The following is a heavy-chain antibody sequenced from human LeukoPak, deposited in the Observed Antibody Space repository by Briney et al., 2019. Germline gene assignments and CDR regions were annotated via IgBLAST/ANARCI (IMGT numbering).Heavy chain of an antibody. Sequence: GGSLRLSCAASGFTFSSYAMSWVRQAPGKGLEWVSAISGSGGSTYYADSVKGRFTISRDNSKNTLYLQMNSLRAEDTAVYYCAKERQIMIVVAKTPDYWGQGTLVTVSS. D-gene: IGHD3-22*01. CDR1: GFTFSSYA. J-gene: IGHJ4*02. CDR2: ISGSGGST. V-gene: IGHV3-23*01. CDR3: AKERQIMIVVAKTPDY.